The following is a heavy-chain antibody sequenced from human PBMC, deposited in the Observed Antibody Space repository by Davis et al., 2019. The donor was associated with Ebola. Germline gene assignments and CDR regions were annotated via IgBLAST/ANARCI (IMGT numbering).Heavy chain of an antibody. CDR3: ARVRVYSSSSYWFDP. CDR1: GYTFTGYY. V-gene: IGHV1-2*04. CDR2: INPNSGGT. J-gene: IGHJ5*02. Sequence: ASVKVSCKASGYTFTGYYMYWVRQAPGQGLEWMGWINPNSGGTNYAQKFQGWVTMTRDTSISTAYMELSRLRSDDTAVYYCARVRVYSSSSYWFDPWGQGTLVTVSS. D-gene: IGHD6-6*01.